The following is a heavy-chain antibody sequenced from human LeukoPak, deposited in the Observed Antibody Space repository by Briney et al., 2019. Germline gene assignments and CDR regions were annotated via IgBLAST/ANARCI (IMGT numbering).Heavy chain of an antibody. CDR2: IYYSGST. D-gene: IGHD3-3*01. Sequence: SETLSLTCTVSGGSISSSSYYWGWIRQPPGKGLEWIGSIYYSGSTYYNPSLKSRVTISVDTSKNQFSLKLSSVTAADTAVYYCAREGITIFGVVISPSTGYYYYMDVWGKGTTVTVSS. J-gene: IGHJ6*03. CDR1: GGSISSSSYY. V-gene: IGHV4-39*07. CDR3: AREGITIFGVVISPSTGYYYYMDV.